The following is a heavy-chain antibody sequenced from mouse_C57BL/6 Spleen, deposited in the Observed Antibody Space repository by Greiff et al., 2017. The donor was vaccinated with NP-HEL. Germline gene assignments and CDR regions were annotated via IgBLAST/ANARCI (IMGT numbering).Heavy chain of an antibody. CDR3: ARSLYGNYWFAY. CDR2: IYPGSGST. V-gene: IGHV1-55*01. Sequence: VQLQQPGAELVKPGASVKMSCKASGYTFTSYWITWVKQRPGQGLEWIGDIYPGSGSTNYNEKFKSKATLTVDTSSSTAYMQLSSLTSEYSAVYYCARSLYGNYWFAYWGQGTLVTVSA. J-gene: IGHJ3*01. D-gene: IGHD2-1*01. CDR1: GYTFTSYW.